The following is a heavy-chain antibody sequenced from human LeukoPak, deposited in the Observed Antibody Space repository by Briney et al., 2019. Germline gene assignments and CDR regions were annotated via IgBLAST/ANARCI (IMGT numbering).Heavy chain of an antibody. CDR2: IYYSGST. J-gene: IGHJ5*02. D-gene: IGHD3-22*01. CDR3: ARFYYDSSGYIPLGFDP. V-gene: IGHV4-30-4*01. Sequence: PSETLSLTCTVSGGSISSGDYYWSWIRQPPGKGLEWIGYIYYSGSTYYNPSLKSRVTVSVDTSKNQFSLKLSSVTAADTAVYYCARFYYDSSGYIPLGFDPWGQGTLVTVSS. CDR1: GGSISSGDYY.